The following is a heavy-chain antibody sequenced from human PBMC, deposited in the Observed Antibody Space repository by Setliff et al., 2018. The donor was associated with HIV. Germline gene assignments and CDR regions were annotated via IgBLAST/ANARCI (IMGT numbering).Heavy chain of an antibody. CDR1: GGSITNGGYY. D-gene: IGHD1-26*01. Sequence: PSETLSLTCTVSGGSITNGGYYWSWIRQPPGKGLEWIGRIYTSGTTNYNPSLKSRVTISVDTSKNQFSLKLSSVTAADTAVYYCASVSSATYYYFQQWGQGTLVTVSS. V-gene: IGHV4-61*02. CDR3: ASVSSATYYYFQQ. J-gene: IGHJ1*01. CDR2: IYTSGTT.